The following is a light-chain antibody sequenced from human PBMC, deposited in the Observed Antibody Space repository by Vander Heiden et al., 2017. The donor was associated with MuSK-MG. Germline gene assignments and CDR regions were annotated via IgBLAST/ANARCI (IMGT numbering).Light chain of an antibody. CDR3: QQYDSYPTIT. V-gene: IGKV1-8*01. CDR2: AAS. CDR1: QGISSY. J-gene: IGKJ4*01. Sequence: AIRMTQSPSSFSASTGDRVTITCRASQGISSYLAWYQQKPGKAPKLLIYAASTLQSGVPSRFSGSGYGKDFTLTISCRQSEDFASYYCQQYDSYPTITFGGGTKVXIK.